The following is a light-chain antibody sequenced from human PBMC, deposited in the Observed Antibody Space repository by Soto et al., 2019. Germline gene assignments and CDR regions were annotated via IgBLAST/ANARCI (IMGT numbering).Light chain of an antibody. CDR3: SSYTSSSSQV. CDR1: YRDVGGYNY. J-gene: IGLJ1*01. Sequence: QSALXQPASVSGSPGQSITISCTGTYRDVGGYNYVAWYQQYPGKAPKLMIYDVSFRPSGVSNRFSGSKSDITASLTISGLQAEDEADYYCSSYTSSSSQVFGTGTKVTVL. CDR2: DVS. V-gene: IGLV2-14*01.